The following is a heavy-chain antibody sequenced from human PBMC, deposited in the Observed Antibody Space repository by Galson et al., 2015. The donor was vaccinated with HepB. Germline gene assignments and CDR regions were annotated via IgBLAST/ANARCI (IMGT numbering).Heavy chain of an antibody. V-gene: IGHV3-23*01. D-gene: IGHD6-13*01. CDR3: AKLRGEGYSSSWYWFDP. Sequence: SLRLSCAASGFTFSSYAMSWVRQAPGKGLEWVSAISGSGGSTYYADSVKGRFTISRDNSKNTLYLQMNSLRAEDTAVYYCAKLRGEGYSSSWYWFDPWGQGTLVTVSS. CDR1: GFTFSSYA. J-gene: IGHJ5*02. CDR2: ISGSGGST.